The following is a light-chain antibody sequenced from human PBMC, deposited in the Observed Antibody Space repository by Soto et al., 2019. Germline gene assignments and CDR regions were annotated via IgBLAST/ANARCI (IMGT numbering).Light chain of an antibody. V-gene: IGKV1-9*01. CDR1: QGISSY. J-gene: IGKJ3*01. Sequence: IQLTQSPSSLSASVGDRVTVTCRASQGISSYLAWYQQKPGKAPKLLIYAASSLQSGVPSRFSGSGSGTDFTLTISSLRPEDFATYYCQQLNSYPRTFXPGTKVDIK. CDR3: QQLNSYPRT. CDR2: AAS.